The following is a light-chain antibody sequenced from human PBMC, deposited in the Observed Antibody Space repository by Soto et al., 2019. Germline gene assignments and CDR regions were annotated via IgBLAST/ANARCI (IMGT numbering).Light chain of an antibody. V-gene: IGKV1-39*01. CDR2: AAS. CDR1: QSISSY. Sequence: DIQMTQSPSSLSASVGDRVTITCRASQSISSYLNLYQQKPRKAPKLLIYAASSLQSGVPSRFSGSGSGSDFTLTISSLQPEDFATYYCQQSYSTHTFGQGTKLEIK. J-gene: IGKJ2*01. CDR3: QQSYSTHT.